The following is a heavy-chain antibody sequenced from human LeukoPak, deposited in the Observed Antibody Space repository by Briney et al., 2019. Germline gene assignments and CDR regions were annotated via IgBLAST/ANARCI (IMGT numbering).Heavy chain of an antibody. V-gene: IGHV3-30*03. CDR1: GFTFSSYG. CDR2: ISYDGSNK. CDR3: ARFSNWGPYDAFDI. Sequence: GGSLRLSCAASGFTFSSYGMHWVRQAPGKGLEWVAVISYDGSNKYYADSVKGRFTISRDNAKNSLYLQMNSLRAEDTAVYYCARFSNWGPYDAFDIWGQGTMLTVSS. J-gene: IGHJ3*02. D-gene: IGHD7-27*01.